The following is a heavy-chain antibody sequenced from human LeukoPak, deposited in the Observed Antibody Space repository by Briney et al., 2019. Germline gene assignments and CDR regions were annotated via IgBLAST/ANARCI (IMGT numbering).Heavy chain of an antibody. D-gene: IGHD3-16*01. V-gene: IGHV4-59*01. J-gene: IGHJ3*01. CDR1: GGFISSYY. CDR2: VYYSGST. CDR3: ARDGTLPLHF. Sequence: SETLSLTCTVSGGFISSYYWSWIRQPPGEGLEWIGYVYYSGSTNYNPSLKSRVTISVDTSNNRFSLKLSSLTAADTSVYYCARDGTLPLHFWGQGTMVTVSS.